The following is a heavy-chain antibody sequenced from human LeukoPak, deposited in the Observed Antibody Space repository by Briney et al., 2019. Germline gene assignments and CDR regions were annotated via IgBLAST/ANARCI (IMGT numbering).Heavy chain of an antibody. CDR2: IYYSGST. CDR1: GGSISSYY. Sequence: SETLSLTCTVSGGSISSYYWSWIRQPPGKGLEWIGYIYYSGSTNYNPSLKSRVTISVDTSKNQFSLKLSSVTAADTAVYYCARDFRESSGWYWFDPWGQGTLVTVSS. V-gene: IGHV4-59*01. J-gene: IGHJ5*02. CDR3: ARDFRESSGWYWFDP. D-gene: IGHD6-19*01.